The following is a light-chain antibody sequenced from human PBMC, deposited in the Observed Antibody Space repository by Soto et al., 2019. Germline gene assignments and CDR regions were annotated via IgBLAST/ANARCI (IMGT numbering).Light chain of an antibody. CDR1: QDINNY. J-gene: IGKJ2*01. CDR2: AAS. V-gene: IGKV1-16*02. Sequence: DIQMTQSPSSLSASVGDSVTITCRASQDINNYLTWFQQQPGKAPKSLIYAASNFQSGVPSKFSGRGSETDFTLTISSLQPDDSATYYCLQYDRYPYTFGQGTKLEIK. CDR3: LQYDRYPYT.